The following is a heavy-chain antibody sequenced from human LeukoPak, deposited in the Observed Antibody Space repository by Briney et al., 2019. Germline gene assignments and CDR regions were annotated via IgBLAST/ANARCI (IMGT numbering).Heavy chain of an antibody. D-gene: IGHD6-13*01. CDR3: ARHGIAAAGTAYFDI. CDR2: INHSGST. CDR1: GGSFSGYY. V-gene: IGHV4-34*01. Sequence: PSETLSLTCAVYGGSFSGYYWSWIRQPPGKGLEWIGEINHSGSTNYNPSLKSRVTISVDTSKNQFSLKLSSVTAADTAVYYCARHGIAAAGTAYFDIWGQGTMVTVSS. J-gene: IGHJ3*02.